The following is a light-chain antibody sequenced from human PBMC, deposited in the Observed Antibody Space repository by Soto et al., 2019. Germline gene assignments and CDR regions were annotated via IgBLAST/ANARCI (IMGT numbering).Light chain of an antibody. J-gene: IGKJ5*01. CDR3: QQYANFTPIR. CDR2: DAS. CDR1: QDISNH. Sequence: DITMTQSPSSLSASVGDRVTIPCQASQDISNHLNWYQQKPGKAPELLMFDASNLEPGVPSRFSGSGSGTDFTLTISSLQPEDVATYFCQQYANFTPIRFGQGTRLEIK. V-gene: IGKV1-33*01.